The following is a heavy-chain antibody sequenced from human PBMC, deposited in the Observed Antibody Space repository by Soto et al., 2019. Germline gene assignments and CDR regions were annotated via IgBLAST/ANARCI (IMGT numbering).Heavy chain of an antibody. V-gene: IGHV3-66*01. CDR3: GRNYYGSAYFDY. CDR1: GFTVSSNY. CDR2: IYSGGST. D-gene: IGHD3-10*01. Sequence: PGGSLRLSCAASGFTVSSNYMSWVRQAPGKGLEWVSFIYSGGSTYYADSVKGRFTISRDNSKNTLYLQMNSLRAEDTAVYYCGRNYYGSAYFDYWGQGTPVTVSS. J-gene: IGHJ4*02.